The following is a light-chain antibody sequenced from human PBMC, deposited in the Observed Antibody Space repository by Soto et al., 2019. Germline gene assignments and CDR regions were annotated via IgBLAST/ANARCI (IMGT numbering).Light chain of an antibody. V-gene: IGKV1-6*01. Sequence: AIPMTQSPSSLSASVGDRVTITCRASQGIRTELGWYQQKPGKAPELLIYASSILQSGVPSRFSGSGSGTDFTLTISSLQPEDFATYYCLQDYNYPRTFGQGTKVEIK. CDR2: ASS. CDR3: LQDYNYPRT. J-gene: IGKJ1*01. CDR1: QGIRTE.